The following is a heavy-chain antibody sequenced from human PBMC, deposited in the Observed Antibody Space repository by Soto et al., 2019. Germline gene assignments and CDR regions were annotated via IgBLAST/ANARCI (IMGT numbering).Heavy chain of an antibody. J-gene: IGHJ4*02. CDR2: ISSSGGTT. Sequence: GGSLRLSCAASGFTFSTSEMSWVRQAPGKGLEWISHISSSGGTTYYADSVKGRFTISRDNANHSLFPQMNSLRVADTAVYYCARWEVVTGLDYWGQGXLVTVYS. V-gene: IGHV3-48*03. CDR3: ARWEVVTGLDY. D-gene: IGHD3-22*01. CDR1: GFTFSTSE.